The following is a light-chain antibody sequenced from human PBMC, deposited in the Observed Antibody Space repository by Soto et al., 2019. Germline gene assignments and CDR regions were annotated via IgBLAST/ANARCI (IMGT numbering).Light chain of an antibody. Sequence: QSALTQPASVSGSLGHSITISCTGTSSDIGAHTYVSWFQQHPGKVPKVIIYNVSTRPSGISDRFSGSKSGNTASLTISGLQAEDEADYYCSSYAGGFVVFGGGTKLTVL. J-gene: IGLJ2*01. V-gene: IGLV2-14*01. CDR3: SSYAGGFVV. CDR1: SSDIGAHTY. CDR2: NVS.